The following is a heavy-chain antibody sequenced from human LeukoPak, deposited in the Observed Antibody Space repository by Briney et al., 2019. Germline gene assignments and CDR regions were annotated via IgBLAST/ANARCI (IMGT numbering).Heavy chain of an antibody. CDR3: AREVIAAADSDAFDI. D-gene: IGHD6-13*01. CDR1: GGSFSGYY. Sequence: SETLSLTCAVYGGSFSGYYWSWIRQPPGKGLEWIGEINHSGSTNYNPSLKSRVTMSVDTSKNQFSLKLGSVTAADTAVYYCAREVIAAADSDAFDIWGQGTMVTVSS. CDR2: INHSGST. J-gene: IGHJ3*02. V-gene: IGHV4-34*09.